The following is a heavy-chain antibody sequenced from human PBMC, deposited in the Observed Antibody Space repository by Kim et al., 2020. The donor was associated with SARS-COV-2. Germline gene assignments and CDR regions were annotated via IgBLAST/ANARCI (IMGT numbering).Heavy chain of an antibody. CDR2: IYYSGST. J-gene: IGHJ4*02. Sequence: SETLSLTCTVSGGSISSSSYYWGWIRQPPGKGLEWIGSIYYSGSTYYNPSLKSRVTISVDTSKNQFSLKLSSVTAADTAVYYCARHGRWFGEFEFDYWGQGTLVTVSS. CDR3: ARHGRWFGEFEFDY. CDR1: GGSISSSSYY. V-gene: IGHV4-39*01. D-gene: IGHD3-10*01.